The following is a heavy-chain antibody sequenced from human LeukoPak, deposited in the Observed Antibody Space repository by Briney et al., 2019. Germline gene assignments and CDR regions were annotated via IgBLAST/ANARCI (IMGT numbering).Heavy chain of an antibody. CDR3: AGFDYPDAFDI. CDR1: GGSISSSSYY. V-gene: IGHV4-39*07. D-gene: IGHD3-9*01. Sequence: SETLSLTCTVSGGSISSSSYYWGWIRQPPGKGLEWIGSIYYSGSTYYNPSLKSRVTISVDTSKNQFSLKLSSETAADTAVYYCAGFDYPDAFDIWGQGTMVTVSS. J-gene: IGHJ3*02. CDR2: IYYSGST.